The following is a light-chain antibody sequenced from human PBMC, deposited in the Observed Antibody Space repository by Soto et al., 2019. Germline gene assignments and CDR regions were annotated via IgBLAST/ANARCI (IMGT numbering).Light chain of an antibody. V-gene: IGLV2-8*01. J-gene: IGLJ2*01. CDR2: EVS. Sequence: QSALTQPPSASGSPGQSVTISCTGTSSDIGTYKYVSWYQHHPGKAPKLMIYEVSKRPSGVPDRFSGSKSGNTASLTVSGILTEDEADYYCSSYAGRNNVVFGGGTKVTVL. CDR3: SSYAGRNNVV. CDR1: SSDIGTYKY.